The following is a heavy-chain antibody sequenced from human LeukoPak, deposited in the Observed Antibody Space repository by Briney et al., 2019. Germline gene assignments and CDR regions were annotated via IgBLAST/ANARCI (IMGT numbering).Heavy chain of an antibody. CDR1: GGSFSGYY. D-gene: IGHD3-10*01. CDR2: INHSGST. J-gene: IGHJ6*03. CDR3: ARGSSGVTEYYYYYYMDV. Sequence: SETLSLTCAVYGGSFSGYYWSWIRQPPGKGLEWIGEINHSGSTNYNPSLKSRVTISVDTSKNQFSLKLSSVTAADTAVYYCARGSSGVTEYYYYYYMDVWGKGTTVTVSS. V-gene: IGHV4-34*01.